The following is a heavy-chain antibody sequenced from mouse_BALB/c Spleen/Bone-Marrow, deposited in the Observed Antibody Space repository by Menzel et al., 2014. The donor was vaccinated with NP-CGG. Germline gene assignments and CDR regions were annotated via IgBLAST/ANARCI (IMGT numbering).Heavy chain of an antibody. Sequence: PAAAVDFSRYWMSWARQAPGKGQEWIGEINPGSSTINYTPSLKDKSINSRDNAKNTLYLQMSKVRSEDTALYYCARTAYYAMDYWGQGTSVTVSS. CDR2: INPGSSTI. CDR1: AVDFSRYW. CDR3: ARTAYYAMDY. J-gene: IGHJ4*01. V-gene: IGHV4-2*02.